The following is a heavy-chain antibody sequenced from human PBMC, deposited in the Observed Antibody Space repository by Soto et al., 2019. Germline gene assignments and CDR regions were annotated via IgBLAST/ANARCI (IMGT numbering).Heavy chain of an antibody. CDR1: GGSFSGYY. Sequence: SETLSLTCAVYGGSFSGYYWSWIRQPPGKGLEWIGEINHSGSTNYNPSLKSRVTISVDTSKNQFSLKLSSVTAADTAVYYCARGGPIAAPRATCEPYDYWGQGTLVTAPQ. V-gene: IGHV4-34*01. CDR2: INHSGST. CDR3: ARGGPIAAPRATCEPYDY. D-gene: IGHD6-6*01. J-gene: IGHJ4*02.